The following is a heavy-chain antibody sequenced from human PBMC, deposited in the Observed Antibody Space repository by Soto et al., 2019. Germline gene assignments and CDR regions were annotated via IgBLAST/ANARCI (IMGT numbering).Heavy chain of an antibody. D-gene: IGHD3-16*01. J-gene: IGHJ3*02. Sequence: EVQLVESGGGLVQPGGSLRLSCAASGFTFSGSAMHWVRQASGKGLEWVGRIRSKANSYATAYAASVKGRFTISRDDSKNTAYPQMNSLKTEDTAVYYCTTALRLGESYAFDIWGQGTMVTVSS. CDR1: GFTFSGSA. V-gene: IGHV3-73*02. CDR2: IRSKANSYAT. CDR3: TTALRLGESYAFDI.